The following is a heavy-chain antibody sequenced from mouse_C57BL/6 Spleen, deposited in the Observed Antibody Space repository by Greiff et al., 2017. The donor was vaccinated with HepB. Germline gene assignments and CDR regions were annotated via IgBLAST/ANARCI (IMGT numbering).Heavy chain of an antibody. D-gene: IGHD1-1*01. J-gene: IGHJ2*01. CDR1: GFTFSDYG. CDR3: ARPTTVVAGELDY. Sequence: EVKLVESGGGLVKPGGSLKLSCAASGFTFSDYGMHWVRQAPEKGLEWVAYISSGSSTIYYADTVKGRFTISRDNAKNTLFLQMTSLRSEDTAMYYCARPTTVVAGELDYWGQGTTLTVSS. CDR2: ISSGSSTI. V-gene: IGHV5-17*01.